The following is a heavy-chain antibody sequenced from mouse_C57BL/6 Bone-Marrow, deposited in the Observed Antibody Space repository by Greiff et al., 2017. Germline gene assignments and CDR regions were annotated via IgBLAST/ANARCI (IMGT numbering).Heavy chain of an antibody. CDR3: AIDTTTVVANLDC. V-gene: IGHV1-50*01. J-gene: IGHJ2*01. Sequence: VKLQQPGPELVKPGASVKLSCKASGYTFTSSWMQWVKQRRGQGLEWIGEIDPSDSSTHYNQKFKGKSTLTVDTSSSTAYMQLSSLTSEDSAVYYCAIDTTTVVANLDCWGQGTTLTVSS. CDR2: IDPSDSST. CDR1: GYTFTSSW. D-gene: IGHD1-1*01.